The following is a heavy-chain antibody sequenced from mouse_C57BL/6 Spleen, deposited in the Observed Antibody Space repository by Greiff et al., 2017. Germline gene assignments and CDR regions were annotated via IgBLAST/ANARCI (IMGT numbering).Heavy chain of an antibody. Sequence: VQLVESGAELVKPGASVKISCKASGYAFSSYWMNWVKQRPGKGLEWIGQIYPGDGDTNYNGKFKGKATLTVDKSSSTAYMQPSSLTSEYSAVSFGARGAYYSNYYYAMDYWGQGTSVTVSS. CDR3: ARGAYYSNYYYAMDY. J-gene: IGHJ4*01. CDR1: GYAFSSYW. CDR2: IYPGDGDT. D-gene: IGHD2-5*01. V-gene: IGHV1-80*01.